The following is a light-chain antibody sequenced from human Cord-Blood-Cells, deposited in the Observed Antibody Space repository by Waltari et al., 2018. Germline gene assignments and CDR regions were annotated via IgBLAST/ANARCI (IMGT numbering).Light chain of an antibody. Sequence: EIVMTHTTATRSVSPGERATLSGRASQSVSSNFAWYQQKPGQAPRLLIYGASNRATGIPARFSGSGSGTEFTLTISSLQSEDFAVYYCQQYNNWPLTFGGGTKVEIK. V-gene: IGKV3-15*01. J-gene: IGKJ4*01. CDR3: QQYNNWPLT. CDR1: QSVSSN. CDR2: GAS.